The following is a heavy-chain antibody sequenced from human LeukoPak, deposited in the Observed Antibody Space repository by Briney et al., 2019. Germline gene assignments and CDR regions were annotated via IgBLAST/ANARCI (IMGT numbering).Heavy chain of an antibody. CDR3: ARDQRWLRSYFDY. CDR2: ISSSGSTI. D-gene: IGHD5-12*01. V-gene: IGHV3-11*01. CDR1: GFTFSDYY. J-gene: IGHJ4*02. Sequence: GGSLRLSCAAFGFTFSDYYMSWIRQAPGKGLEWVSYISSSGSTIYYADSVKGRFTTSRDNAKNSLYLQMNSLRAEDTAVYYCARDQRWLRSYFDYWGQGTLVTVSS.